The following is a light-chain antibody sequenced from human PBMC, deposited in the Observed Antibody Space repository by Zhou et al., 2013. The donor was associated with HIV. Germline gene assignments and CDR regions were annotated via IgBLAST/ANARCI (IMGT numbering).Light chain of an antibody. V-gene: IGKV1-39*01. CDR3: QQSYTTPET. CDR1: QDISNY. J-gene: IGKJ4*01. CDR2: EGS. Sequence: DIQMTQSPSSLSASTGDRVTITCQASQDISNYLNWYQQKPGKAPKLLIYEGSKLETGVPSRFSGSGSGTDFTLTISSLQREDFAIYYCQQSYTTPETFGGGTKVEIK.